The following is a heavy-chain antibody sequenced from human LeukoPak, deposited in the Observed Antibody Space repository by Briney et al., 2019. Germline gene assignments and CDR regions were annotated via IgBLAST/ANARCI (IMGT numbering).Heavy chain of an antibody. V-gene: IGHV4-61*01. Sequence: ETVSLICTVSGGSVSSGSYYWSGIRQPPGRGLEWIGYIYYSGGTNYNPSLKSRVTMSVDTSKNQFSLKLSSVTAADTAVYYCARYYYDSSGYTYYFDYWGQGTLVTVSS. CDR1: GGSVSSGSYY. J-gene: IGHJ4*02. CDR2: IYYSGGT. D-gene: IGHD3-22*01. CDR3: ARYYYDSSGYTYYFDY.